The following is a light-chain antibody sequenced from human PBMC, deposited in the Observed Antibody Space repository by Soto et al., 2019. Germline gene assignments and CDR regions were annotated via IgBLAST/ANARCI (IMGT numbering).Light chain of an antibody. CDR1: QSLSSSY. CDR2: GAS. J-gene: IGKJ2*01. V-gene: IGKV3-20*01. CDR3: QQYGTSPRT. Sequence: EIVLTQSPGTLSLSPGERATLSCRASQSLSSSYLAWYQQKPGQAPRLLIYGASSRATGIPDRFSGSGSRTDFTLTISRLEPEDFAVYYCQQYGTSPRTFGQGTKLEIK.